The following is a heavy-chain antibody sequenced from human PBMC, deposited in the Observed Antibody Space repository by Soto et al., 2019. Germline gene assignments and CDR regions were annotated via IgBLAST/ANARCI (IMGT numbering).Heavy chain of an antibody. Sequence: EVQLLESGGGLVQPGGSLRLSCAASGFTFSSYAMSWVRQAPGKGLEWVSAISGSGGSTYYADSVKGRFTISRDNSKNTMYLKVNSLRAEDKAVYYCAQNVYGSEGNWFDPWGQGTMVTVYS. D-gene: IGHD3-10*01. J-gene: IGHJ5*02. CDR1: GFTFSSYA. CDR3: AQNVYGSEGNWFDP. V-gene: IGHV3-23*01. CDR2: ISGSGGST.